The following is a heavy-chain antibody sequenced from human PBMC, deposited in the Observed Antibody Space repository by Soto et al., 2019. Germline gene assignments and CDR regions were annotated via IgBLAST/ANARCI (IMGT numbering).Heavy chain of an antibody. V-gene: IGHV4-30-2*01. J-gene: IGHJ4*02. D-gene: IGHD3-3*01. Sequence: SETLSLTCAISGAPITWGDYSWNWIRQPPGKGLEWIGYIFHGGSTYYNPSLRSRVTISVDRSRTQFSLKMSSVTAADTAVYYCARGRLFLTTSGLAITYFDYWGQGTLVTVSS. CDR3: ARGRLFLTTSGLAITYFDY. CDR2: IFHGGST. CDR1: GAPITWGDYS.